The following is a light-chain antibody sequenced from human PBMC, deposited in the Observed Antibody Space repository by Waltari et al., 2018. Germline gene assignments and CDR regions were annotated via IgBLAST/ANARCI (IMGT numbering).Light chain of an antibody. J-gene: IGLJ1*01. V-gene: IGLV2-14*03. Sequence: QSALTQPASVSGSPGQSITISCAGTSSDVGDYNYVSWYQQHPGKAPKLMIFDVSNRPSGVSNRFSGSKSGHTASLTISGLQAEDEADYYCSSYTSSTTLGVFGTGTKVTVL. CDR2: DVS. CDR1: SSDVGDYNY. CDR3: SSYTSSTTLGV.